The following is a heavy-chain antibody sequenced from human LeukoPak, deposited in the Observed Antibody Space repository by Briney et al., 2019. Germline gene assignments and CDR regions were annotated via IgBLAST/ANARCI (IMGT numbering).Heavy chain of an antibody. Sequence: GGSLRLSCGASGFSFSSYAMSWVRQAPGKGLEWVSAISGSGGSTYYADSVKGRFTISRDNSKNTLYLQMNSLRAEDTAVYYCAKDWVVPAAIVNAFDIWGQGTMVTVSS. CDR2: ISGSGGST. CDR1: GFSFSSYA. CDR3: AKDWVVPAAIVNAFDI. V-gene: IGHV3-23*01. D-gene: IGHD2-2*01. J-gene: IGHJ3*02.